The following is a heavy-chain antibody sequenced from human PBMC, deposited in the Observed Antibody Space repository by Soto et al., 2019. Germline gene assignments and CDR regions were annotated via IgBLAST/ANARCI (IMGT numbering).Heavy chain of an antibody. Sequence: QVQLVQSGAEVKKPGASVKVSCKASGYTFTTHGISWVRQVPGQGLEWMGWVRGDNGHTNYAQSLQGRVTMTTDTXXXXXXXXXXXXXXXXXXVYXXXXXXGXCRSGTCYREWFDPWGQGTLVTVSS. D-gene: IGHD1-26*01. CDR2: VRGDNGHT. V-gene: IGHV1-18*01. CDR1: GYTFTTHG. J-gene: IGHJ5*02. CDR3: XXXXGXCRSGTCYREWFDP.